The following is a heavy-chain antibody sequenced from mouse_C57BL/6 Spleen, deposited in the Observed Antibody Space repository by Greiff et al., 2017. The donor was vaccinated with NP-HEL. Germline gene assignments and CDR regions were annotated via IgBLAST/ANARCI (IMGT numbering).Heavy chain of an antibody. CDR1: GYTFTSYG. V-gene: IGHV1-81*01. Sequence: QVQLQQSGAELARPGASVKLSCKASGYTFTSYGISWVKQRTGQGLEWIGEIYPRSGNTYYNEKFKGKATLTADKSSSTAYMELRSLTSEDSAVYFWARQGLLHWYFDVWGTGTTVTVSS. J-gene: IGHJ1*03. CDR2: IYPRSGNT. CDR3: ARQGLLHWYFDV. D-gene: IGHD2-3*01.